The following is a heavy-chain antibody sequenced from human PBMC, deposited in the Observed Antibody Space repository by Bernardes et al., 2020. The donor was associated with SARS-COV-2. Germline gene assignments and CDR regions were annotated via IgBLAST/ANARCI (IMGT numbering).Heavy chain of an antibody. CDR2: ISIDGART. D-gene: IGHD3-16*01. CDR3: ARVIPRSLSGSDY. CDR1: GFTLSSCA. Sequence: WGTLRLSCAGSGFTLSSCAMYRVRQPPGKGLEWVSRISIDGARTYYADSVKGRFTLSRDKSKNTLSLQMNSLRVEDTAVYYCARVIPRSLSGSDYWGQGTLVTVSS. V-gene: IGHV3-23*01. J-gene: IGHJ4*02.